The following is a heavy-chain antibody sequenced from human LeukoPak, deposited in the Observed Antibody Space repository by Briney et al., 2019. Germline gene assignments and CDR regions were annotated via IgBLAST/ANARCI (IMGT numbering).Heavy chain of an antibody. V-gene: IGHV4-34*01. CDR1: GGSFSGYY. Sequence: PSETLSLTCAVYGGSFSGYYWSWIRQPPGKGLEWIGEINHSGSTNYNPSLKSRVTISVDTSKNQFSLKLSSVTAADTAVYYCARQRYSSSWSDYWGQGTLVTVSS. D-gene: IGHD6-13*01. J-gene: IGHJ4*02. CDR2: INHSGST. CDR3: ARQRYSSSWSDY.